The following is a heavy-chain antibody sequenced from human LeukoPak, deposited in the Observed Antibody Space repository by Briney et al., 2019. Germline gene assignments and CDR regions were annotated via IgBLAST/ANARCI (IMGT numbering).Heavy chain of an antibody. CDR3: AREREHDYGTDY. CDR1: GFTFTSYS. J-gene: IGHJ4*02. Sequence: GGSLRLSCAASGFTFTSYSMNWVRQAPGKGLEWVSYISSSGRPIYYADSVKGRFTNSRDNAKNSLYLQMNSLRAEDTAVYYCAREREHDYGTDYWGQGTLVTVSS. D-gene: IGHD4-17*01. V-gene: IGHV3-48*01. CDR2: ISSSGRPI.